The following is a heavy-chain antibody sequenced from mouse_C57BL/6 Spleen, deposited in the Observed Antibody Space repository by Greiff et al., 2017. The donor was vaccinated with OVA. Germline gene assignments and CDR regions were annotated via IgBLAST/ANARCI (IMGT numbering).Heavy chain of an antibody. Sequence: QVQLQQPGTELVQPGASVKLSCKASGYTFTSSWMHWVKQRPGPGLEWIGNINPSNGGTNYNEKFKSNATLTVDKSSSTAYMQLSSLTSEDSAVYYCALASSTPLDYWGQGTTLTVSS. CDR3: ALASSTPLDY. J-gene: IGHJ2*01. CDR2: INPSNGGT. V-gene: IGHV1-53*01. D-gene: IGHD6-1*01. CDR1: GYTFTSSW.